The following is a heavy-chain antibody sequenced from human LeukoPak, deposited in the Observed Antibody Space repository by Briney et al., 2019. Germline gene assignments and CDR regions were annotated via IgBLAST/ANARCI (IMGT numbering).Heavy chain of an antibody. V-gene: IGHV4-59*01. CDR1: GGSISSYY. D-gene: IGHD6-13*01. J-gene: IGHJ4*02. Sequence: PSETLSLTCTVSGGSISSYYWSWIRQPPGKGLEWNGYIYYSGSTNYNPSLKSRVTISVDTSKNQFSLKLSSVTAADTAVYYCARVTGIAAADTFDYWGQGTLVTVSS. CDR3: ARVTGIAAADTFDY. CDR2: IYYSGST.